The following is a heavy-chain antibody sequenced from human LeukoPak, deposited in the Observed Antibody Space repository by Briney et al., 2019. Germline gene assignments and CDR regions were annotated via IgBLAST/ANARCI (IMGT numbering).Heavy chain of an antibody. V-gene: IGHV4-59*01. CDR1: GGSSGAIRSYY. D-gene: IGHD6-13*01. CDR3: ARAAAGLGNWFDP. J-gene: IGHJ5*02. Sequence: LSETLSLTCTVSGGSSGAIRSYYWTWVRQPPGKGLEWIGHMYYHGYTHYNPSRKSRVTISIDTSKSQFSLNLSSVTDADTAVYYCARAAAGLGNWFDPWGQGTLVTVSS. CDR2: MYYHGYT.